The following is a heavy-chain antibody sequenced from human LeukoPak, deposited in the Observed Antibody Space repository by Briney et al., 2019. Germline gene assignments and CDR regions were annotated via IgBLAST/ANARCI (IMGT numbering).Heavy chain of an antibody. J-gene: IGHJ5*02. D-gene: IGHD3-3*01. CDR1: GGSFSGYY. V-gene: IGHV4-34*01. Sequence: SETLSLTCAVYGGSFSGYYWSWIRQPPGKGLEWIGEINHSGSTNYNPSLKSRVTISVDTSKNQFSLKLSSVTAVDTAVYYCARGRITYYDFWSGYSGPNWFDPWGQGTLVTVSS. CDR3: ARGRITYYDFWSGYSGPNWFDP. CDR2: INHSGST.